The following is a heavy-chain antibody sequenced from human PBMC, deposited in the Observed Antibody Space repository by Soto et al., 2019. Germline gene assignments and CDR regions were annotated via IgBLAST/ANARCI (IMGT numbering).Heavy chain of an antibody. CDR1: GFTFSSYS. CDR3: ARSPTTTPPWFDR. V-gene: IGHV3-21*01. Sequence: GSLRLSCAASGFTFSSYSMNWVRQAPGKGLEWVSSISSSSSYIYYADSVKGRFTISRDNAKNSLYLQMNSLRAEDTAVYYCARSPTTTPPWFDRWSQGTLVTVSS. CDR2: ISSSSSYI. D-gene: IGHD4-17*01. J-gene: IGHJ5*02.